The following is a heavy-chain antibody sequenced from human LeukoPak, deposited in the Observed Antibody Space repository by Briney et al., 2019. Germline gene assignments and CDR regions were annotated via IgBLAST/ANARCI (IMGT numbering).Heavy chain of an antibody. CDR3: ARNPRIVVVTANFGDDVFDI. CDR1: GFTFSSYG. J-gene: IGHJ3*02. D-gene: IGHD2-21*02. Sequence: GGSLRLSCAASGFTFSSYGMSWVRQAPGKGLEWVSAISGSGGSTYYADSVKGRFTISRDNAKNSLYLQMNSLRAEDTALYYCARNPRIVVVTANFGDDVFDIWGQGTMVTVSS. CDR2: ISGSGGST. V-gene: IGHV3-23*01.